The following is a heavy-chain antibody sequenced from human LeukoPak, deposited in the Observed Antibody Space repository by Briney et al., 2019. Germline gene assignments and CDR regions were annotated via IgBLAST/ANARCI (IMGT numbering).Heavy chain of an antibody. CDR3: ARGGRAAXIGXFDL. CDR1: GGSISSYY. V-gene: IGHV4-4*07. D-gene: IGHD2-2*02. Sequence: SETLSLTCTVSGGSISSYYWSWIRQPAGKGLEWIGRIYTSGSTNYNPSLKSRVTMSVDTSKNQFSLKLSSVTAADTAVYYCARGGRAAXIGXFDLWGRGTLVTVSS. J-gene: IGHJ2*01. CDR2: IYTSGST.